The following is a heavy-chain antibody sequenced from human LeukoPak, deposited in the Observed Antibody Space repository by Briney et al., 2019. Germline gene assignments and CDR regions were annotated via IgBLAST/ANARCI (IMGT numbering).Heavy chain of an antibody. V-gene: IGHV3-53*01. CDR2: IYSGGST. J-gene: IGHJ4*02. CDR1: GFTVSSNY. D-gene: IGHD6-19*01. CDR3: ARALAVAGLTFDY. Sequence: PGGSLRLSGAASGFTVSSNYMSWVRQAPGKGLEWVSVIYSGGSTYYADSVKGRFTISRDNSKNTLYLQMNSLRAEDTAVYYCARALAVAGLTFDYWGQGTLVTVSS.